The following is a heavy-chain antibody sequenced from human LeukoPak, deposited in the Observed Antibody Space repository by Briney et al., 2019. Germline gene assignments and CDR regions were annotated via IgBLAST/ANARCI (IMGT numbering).Heavy chain of an antibody. CDR3: ARQRGQYQLLPPYYYYYMDV. CDR2: IHHSGST. Sequence: ASETLSLTCTVSGYFISSGYYWGWIRQPPGKGLQWIGSIHHSGSTYYNPSLKSRVTISVDTSKNQFSLKLSSVTAADTAVYYCARQRGQYQLLPPYYYYYMDVWGKGTTVTISS. D-gene: IGHD2-2*01. J-gene: IGHJ6*03. V-gene: IGHV4-38-2*02. CDR1: GYFISSGYY.